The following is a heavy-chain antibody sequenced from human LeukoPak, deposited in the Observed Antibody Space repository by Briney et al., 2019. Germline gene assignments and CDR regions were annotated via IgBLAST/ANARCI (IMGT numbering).Heavy chain of an antibody. J-gene: IGHJ4*02. V-gene: IGHV1-2*02. CDR3: ARGIGSRYGDLY. Sequence: ASVKVSCKASGYTFTDYYVHWVRQAPGQGLEWMGWINPNSGGTIYARKLQGRVTMTRDTSVNTAYMELSRLRSDDTAVYYCARGIGSRYGDLYWGQGTLVTVSS. D-gene: IGHD4-17*01. CDR1: GYTFTDYY. CDR2: INPNSGGT.